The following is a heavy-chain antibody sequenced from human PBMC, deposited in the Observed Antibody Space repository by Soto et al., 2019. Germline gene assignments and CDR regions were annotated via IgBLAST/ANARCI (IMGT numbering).Heavy chain of an antibody. CDR3: ARASRALWSSNRAYYFDY. D-gene: IGHD2-21*01. V-gene: IGHV3-33*01. J-gene: IGHJ4*02. Sequence: GGSLRLSCAASGFTFSSYGMHWVRQAPGKGLEWVAVIWYDGSNKYYADSVKGRFTISRDNSKNTLYLQMNSLRAEDTAVYYCARASRALWSSNRAYYFDYWGQGTLVTVSS. CDR1: GFTFSSYG. CDR2: IWYDGSNK.